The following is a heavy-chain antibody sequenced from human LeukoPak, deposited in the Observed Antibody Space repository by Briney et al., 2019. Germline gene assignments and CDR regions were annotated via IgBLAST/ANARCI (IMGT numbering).Heavy chain of an antibody. CDR1: GFTVSSNY. CDR3: AKGLRGYSGYDYLDY. V-gene: IGHV3-66*02. CDR2: IYSGGST. D-gene: IGHD5-12*01. Sequence: GGSLRLSCAASGFTVSSNYMSWVRQAPGKGLEWVSVIYSGGSTYYADSVKGRFTISRDNSKNTLYLQMNSLRAEDTAVYYCAKGLRGYSGYDYLDYWGQGTLVTVSS. J-gene: IGHJ4*02.